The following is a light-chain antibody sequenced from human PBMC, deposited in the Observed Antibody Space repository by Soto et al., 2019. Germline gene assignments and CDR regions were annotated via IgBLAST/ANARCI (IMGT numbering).Light chain of an antibody. CDR3: QQYENLPLT. J-gene: IGKJ4*01. CDR2: DAS. V-gene: IGKV1-33*01. Sequence: DIQMTQSPSSLSASVGDRVTITCQASQDISNYLNWYQQSPGKAPKLLIYDASNVKTGVPSRFSGSVSGTDFTFSISSLQAEDIATYYCQQYENLPLTFGGGTTVEIK. CDR1: QDISNY.